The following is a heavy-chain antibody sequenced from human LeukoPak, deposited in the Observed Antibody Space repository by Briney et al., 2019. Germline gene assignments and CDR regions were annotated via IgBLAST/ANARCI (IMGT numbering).Heavy chain of an antibody. CDR1: GFTFSNYW. CDR2: IKYDGSAT. Sequence: GGSLRLSCAASGFTFSNYWMHRIRQVPGKGLVWVSHIKYDGSATNYADSVKGRFTISRDNAKNTLYLQMNSLRAEDTAVYYCVSGSLQSGYSLDYWGQGTLVTVSS. CDR3: VSGSLQSGYSLDY. V-gene: IGHV3-74*01. D-gene: IGHD3-3*01. J-gene: IGHJ4*02.